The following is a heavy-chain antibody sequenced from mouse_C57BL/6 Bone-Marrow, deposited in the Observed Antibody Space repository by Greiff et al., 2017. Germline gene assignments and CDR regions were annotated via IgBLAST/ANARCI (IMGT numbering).Heavy chain of an antibody. CDR1: GYTFTSSG. CDR2: IYPRSGNT. V-gene: IGHV1-81*01. Sequence: QVQLKESGAELARPGASVKLSCKASGYTFTSSGISWVKQRTGQGLEWIGEIYPRSGNTYYNEKFKGKATLTADKSSSTAYMELRSLTSEDSAVYFCARWLLPWFADWGQGTLVTVSA. CDR3: ARWLLPWFAD. D-gene: IGHD2-3*01. J-gene: IGHJ3*01.